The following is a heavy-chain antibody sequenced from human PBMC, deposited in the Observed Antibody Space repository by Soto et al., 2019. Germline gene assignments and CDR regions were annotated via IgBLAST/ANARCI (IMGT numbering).Heavy chain of an antibody. J-gene: IGHJ6*02. Sequence: QITLKESGPTLVKPTQTLTLTCTFSGFSLSTTGVGVGWIRQPPGKALEWLALIYWDDDKRNNSSLKSRLTITKYTSKNQVVLTMTNMDPVDTATYYCVQSRCGGDCLQSYSSHSYYGLDVWGQGTTVTVSS. V-gene: IGHV2-5*02. CDR1: GFSLSTTGVG. CDR3: VQSRCGGDCLQSYSSHSYYGLDV. CDR2: IYWDDDK. D-gene: IGHD2-21*01.